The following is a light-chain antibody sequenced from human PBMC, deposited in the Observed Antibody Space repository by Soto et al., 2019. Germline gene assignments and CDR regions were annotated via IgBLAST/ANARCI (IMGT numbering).Light chain of an antibody. Sequence: EIVLTQSPATLSLSPGERATLSCRASQSVINYLAWYQQKPGQAPRLLIYDASNRATGIPVRFSGSGSGTDFTLSISSLEPEDFAVSYCQQRYNWPQTFGQGTKVEIK. CDR3: QQRYNWPQT. J-gene: IGKJ1*01. CDR1: QSVINY. V-gene: IGKV3-11*01. CDR2: DAS.